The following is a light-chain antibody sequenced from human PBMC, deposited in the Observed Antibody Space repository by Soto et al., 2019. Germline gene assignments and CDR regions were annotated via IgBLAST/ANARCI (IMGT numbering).Light chain of an antibody. CDR2: SNN. V-gene: IGLV1-44*01. CDR1: SSNIGSNT. Sequence: QSVLTQPPSASGTPGQRVTISCSGSSSNIGSNTVNWYHQLPGTAPKLLIYSNNHRPSGVPDRLSGSKSGTAASLAIRGLQFEDEADYYCAAWDDSLNGYVFGTGTKLTVL. J-gene: IGLJ1*01. CDR3: AAWDDSLNGYV.